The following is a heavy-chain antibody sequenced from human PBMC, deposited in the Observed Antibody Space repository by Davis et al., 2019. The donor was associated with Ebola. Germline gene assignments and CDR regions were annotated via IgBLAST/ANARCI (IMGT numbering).Heavy chain of an antibody. CDR2: INHSGST. CDR3: ARGAVLRYFDWLPYYYYGMDV. CDR1: GGSFSGYY. V-gene: IGHV4-34*01. D-gene: IGHD3-9*01. Sequence: PSETLSLTCAVYGGSFSGYYWSWIRQPPGKGLEWIGEINHSGSTNYNPSLKSRVTISVDTSKNQFSLKLSSVTAADTAVYYCARGAVLRYFDWLPYYYYGMDVWGQGTTVTVSS. J-gene: IGHJ6*02.